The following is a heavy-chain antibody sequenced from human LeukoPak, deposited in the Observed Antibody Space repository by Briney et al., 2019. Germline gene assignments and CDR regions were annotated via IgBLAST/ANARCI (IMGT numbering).Heavy chain of an antibody. D-gene: IGHD4-11*01. V-gene: IGHV3-30*03. CDR2: ISYDGSNK. CDR3: ARAPKQYRYYYGMDV. J-gene: IGHJ6*02. CDR1: GFTFSSYG. Sequence: GGSLRLSCAASGFTFSSYGMSWVRQAPGKGLEWVAVISYDGSNKYYADSVKGRFTISRDNSKNTLYLQMNSLRAEDTAVYYCARAPKQYRYYYGMDVWGQGTTVTVSS.